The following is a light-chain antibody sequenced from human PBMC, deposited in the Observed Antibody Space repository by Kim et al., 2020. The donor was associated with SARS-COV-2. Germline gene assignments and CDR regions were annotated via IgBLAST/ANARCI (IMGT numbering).Light chain of an antibody. CDR2: GAS. Sequence: EIVLTQSPGTLPLSPGERATLSCRASQSVSSSYLAWYQQKPGQAPRLLIYGASSRATGIPDRFSGSGSGTDFALTISRLEPEDFAVYYCTQYGSSPRTFGQGTKVDIK. J-gene: IGKJ1*01. CDR3: TQYGSSPRT. CDR1: QSVSSSY. V-gene: IGKV3-20*01.